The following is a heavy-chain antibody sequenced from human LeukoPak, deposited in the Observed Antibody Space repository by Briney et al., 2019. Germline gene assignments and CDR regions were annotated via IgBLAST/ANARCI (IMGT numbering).Heavy chain of an antibody. CDR2: ISSSGSTI. V-gene: IGHV3-48*03. CDR1: GFTFSSYE. CDR3: ARDRSITMVRGGAFDP. J-gene: IGHJ5*02. D-gene: IGHD3-10*01. Sequence: PGGSLRLSCAASGFTFSSYEMNWVRQAPGKGLEWVSYISSSGSTIYYADSVKGRFTISRDNAKNSLYLQMNSLRAEDTAVYYCARDRSITMVRGGAFDPWGQGTLVTVSS.